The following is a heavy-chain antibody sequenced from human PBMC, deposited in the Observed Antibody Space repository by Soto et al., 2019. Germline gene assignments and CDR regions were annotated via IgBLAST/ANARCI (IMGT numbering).Heavy chain of an antibody. CDR1: GYTFTSYA. CDR3: ARSGSSGYYVDC. Sequence: GASVKVSCKASGYTFTSYAMHWVRQAPGQGLEWMGWISAYNGNTNYAQKLQGRVTMTTDTSTSTAYMELRSLRSDDTAVYYCARSGSSGYYVDCWGQGTLVTVSS. V-gene: IGHV1-18*01. J-gene: IGHJ4*02. D-gene: IGHD3-22*01. CDR2: ISAYNGNT.